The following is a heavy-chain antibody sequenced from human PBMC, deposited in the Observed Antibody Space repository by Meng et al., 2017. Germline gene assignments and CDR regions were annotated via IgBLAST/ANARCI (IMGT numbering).Heavy chain of an antibody. J-gene: IGHJ4*02. CDR2: INTNTGNP. V-gene: IGHV7-4-1*02. CDR3: ARDAGITMVRGVIIGY. Sequence: QVRLFQFGFELKKPGASVKVSCKASGYTFTSYAMNWVRQAPGQGLEWMGWINTNTGNPTYAQGFTGRFVFSLDTSVSTAYLQISSLKAEDTAVYYCARDAGITMVRGVIIGYWGQGTLVTVSS. CDR1: GYTFTSYA. D-gene: IGHD3-10*01.